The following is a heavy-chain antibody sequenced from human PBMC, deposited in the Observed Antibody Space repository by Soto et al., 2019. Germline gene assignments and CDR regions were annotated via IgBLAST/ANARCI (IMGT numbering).Heavy chain of an antibody. D-gene: IGHD2-8*01. CDR2: INPSGGST. Sequence: GASVKVSCKASGYTFTSYYMHWVRQAPGQGLEWMGIINPSGGSTSYAQKFQGRVTMTRDTSTSTVYMELGSLRSEDTAVYYCARDASNCTTGVCYTHNWFDPWGQGTLVTVSS. CDR3: ARDASNCTTGVCYTHNWFDP. CDR1: GYTFTSYY. J-gene: IGHJ5*02. V-gene: IGHV1-46*03.